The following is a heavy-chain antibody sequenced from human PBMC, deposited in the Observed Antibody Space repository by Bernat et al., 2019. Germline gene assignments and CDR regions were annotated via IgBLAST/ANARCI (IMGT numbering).Heavy chain of an antibody. V-gene: IGHV3-21*01. CDR3: ARVMDGDDQFAGDAFDI. J-gene: IGHJ3*02. D-gene: IGHD4-17*01. Sequence: EVQLVESGGGLVKPGGSLRLSCAASGFTFSSYSMNWVRQAPGKGLGWVSSISSSSSYIYYADSVKGRFTISRNNAKNSLYLQMNSLRAEDTAVYYCARVMDGDDQFAGDAFDIWGQGTMVTVSS. CDR1: GFTFSSYS. CDR2: ISSSSSYI.